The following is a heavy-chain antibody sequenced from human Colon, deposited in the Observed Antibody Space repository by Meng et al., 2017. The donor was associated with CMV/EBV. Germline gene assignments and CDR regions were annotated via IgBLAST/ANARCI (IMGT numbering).Heavy chain of an antibody. CDR2: IWSDGSQK. CDR1: FTIHRHG. Sequence: FTIHRHGMRWVRQAPGKGLEWVASIWSDGSQKFFADSVKGRFTISRDNSKNMQFLEMNSLRDEDTAVYFCATGGGTEAAAAGVFDFWGQGTLVTVSS. CDR3: ATGGGTEAAAAGVFDF. D-gene: IGHD6-25*01. V-gene: IGHV3-33*01. J-gene: IGHJ4*02.